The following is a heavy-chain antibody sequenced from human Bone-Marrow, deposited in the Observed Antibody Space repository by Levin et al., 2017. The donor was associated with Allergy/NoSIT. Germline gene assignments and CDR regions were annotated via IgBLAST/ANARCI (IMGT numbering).Heavy chain of an antibody. CDR2: ITSSGDGT. Sequence: GGSLRLSCAASGFTFRHYTMNWVRQAPGKGLEWVSCITSSGDGTYYADSVKGRFTISRDTAQNSLYLQLNRLRDEDTAMYYCARDPARGYYDSSGYSGDHWGQGTLVTVSS. V-gene: IGHV3-48*02. J-gene: IGHJ4*02. D-gene: IGHD3-22*01. CDR3: ARDPARGYYDSSGYSGDH. CDR1: GFTFRHYT.